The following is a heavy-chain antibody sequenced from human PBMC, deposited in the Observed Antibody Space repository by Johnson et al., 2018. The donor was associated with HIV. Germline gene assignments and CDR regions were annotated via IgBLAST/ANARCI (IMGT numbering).Heavy chain of an antibody. J-gene: IGHJ3*02. CDR3: ARVGLTGAQTGDAFDI. CDR1: GFTVSSNY. Sequence: VQLVESGGGLVQPGGSLRLSCAASGFTVSSNYMSWVRQAPGKGLEWVSVIYSGGSTYYADYVKGRFPISRDNSKNTLYLQMNSLRAEDRAVYYCARVGLTGAQTGDAFDIWGQGTMVTVSS. CDR2: IYSGGST. D-gene: IGHD7-27*01. V-gene: IGHV3-53*01.